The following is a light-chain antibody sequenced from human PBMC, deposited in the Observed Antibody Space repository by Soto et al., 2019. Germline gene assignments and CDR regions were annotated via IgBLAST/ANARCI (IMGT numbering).Light chain of an antibody. V-gene: IGKV3-20*02. Sequence: WMASQTVRNNYLAWYQQKPGQAPRLLIYRASHRATGIPARFSCSGSGTEFNLSMRCLQSDEFAVQFCQDPCYSPGTFGQGTKVDIK. CDR1: QTVRNNY. CDR2: RAS. J-gene: IGKJ1*01. CDR3: QDPCYSPGT.